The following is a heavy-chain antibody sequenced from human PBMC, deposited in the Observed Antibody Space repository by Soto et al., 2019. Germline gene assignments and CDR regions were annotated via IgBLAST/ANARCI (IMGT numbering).Heavy chain of an antibody. CDR2: INPADSDI. CDR3: ARHQRDAVSRNMDC. V-gene: IGHV5-51*01. CDR1: GYICTSNW. D-gene: IGHD2-21*02. J-gene: IGHJ1*01. Sequence: PGESLKISCQGSGYICTSNWIGCVRQMPGKGLEWMGIINPADSDIKYSPSFQGQVTISADKSIGTAYLQWSSLKASDNATYYCARHQRDAVSRNMDCWDQRSLFTVSS.